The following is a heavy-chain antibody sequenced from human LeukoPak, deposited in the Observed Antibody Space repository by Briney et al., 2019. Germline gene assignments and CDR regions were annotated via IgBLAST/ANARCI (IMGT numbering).Heavy chain of an antibody. CDR3: AAGNYYDSSGYYHPGYFDY. V-gene: IGHV1-18*01. D-gene: IGHD3-22*01. Sequence: ASVKVSCKASGYTFISYGFTWVRQAPGQGLEWMGWISAYNGNTNYAQKLQGRVTMTTDTSTSTAYMELRSLRSDDTAVYYCAAGNYYDSSGYYHPGYFDYWGQGTLVTVSS. CDR2: ISAYNGNT. CDR1: GYTFISYG. J-gene: IGHJ4*02.